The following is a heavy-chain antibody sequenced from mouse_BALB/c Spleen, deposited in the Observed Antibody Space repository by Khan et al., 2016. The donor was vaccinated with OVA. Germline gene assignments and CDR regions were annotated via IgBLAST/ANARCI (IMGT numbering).Heavy chain of an antibody. Sequence: QVQLKQSGAELAKPGASVKMSCKASGYTFINYWILWVKQRPGQGLEWIGYINPSTGYTDYNQNFKDKATLTADKSSSTAYMHMSSLTSEDSAVXYCGRRWLRSDFDYWGQGTPLTVSS. CDR3: GRRWLRSDFDY. CDR1: GYTFINYW. D-gene: IGHD1-1*01. V-gene: IGHV1-7*01. CDR2: INPSTGYT. J-gene: IGHJ2*01.